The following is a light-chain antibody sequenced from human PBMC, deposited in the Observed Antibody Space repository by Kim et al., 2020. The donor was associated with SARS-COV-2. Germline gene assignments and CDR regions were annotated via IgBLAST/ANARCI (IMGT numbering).Light chain of an antibody. V-gene: IGKV1-27*01. CDR1: QDSSNY. J-gene: IGKJ1*01. Sequence: ASVGDRVTITCRASQDSSNYLVWFQLKPGKAPKLLFYAASALQPGVPSRFSGSGSGTDFLLTVTRLQPEYVATYYCQKCDSAPWTFGQGTKVEIK. CDR3: QKCDSAPWT. CDR2: AAS.